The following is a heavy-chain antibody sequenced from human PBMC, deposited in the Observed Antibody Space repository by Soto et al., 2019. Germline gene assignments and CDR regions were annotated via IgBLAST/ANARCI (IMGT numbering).Heavy chain of an antibody. V-gene: IGHV3-21*01. J-gene: IGHJ4*02. CDR2: ISSSTSYM. Sequence: GGSLRLPCAASGFTFSSYSMNWVRQAPGKGLEWVSSISSSTSYMYYADSVKGRFTISRDNARNSLYLQMNSLRAEDTAVYYCARFRRDGYNLDYWGQGTLVTVSS. D-gene: IGHD5-12*01. CDR3: ARFRRDGYNLDY. CDR1: GFTFSSYS.